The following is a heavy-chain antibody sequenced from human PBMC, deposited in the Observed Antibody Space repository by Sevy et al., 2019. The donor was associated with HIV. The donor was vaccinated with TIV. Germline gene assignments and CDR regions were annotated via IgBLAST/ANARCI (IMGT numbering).Heavy chain of an antibody. V-gene: IGHV6-1*01. CDR2: TYYASRWYN. J-gene: IGHJ4*02. CDR3: ARVPLRSLLYYFDY. D-gene: IGHD4-17*01. CDR1: GDSVSSNSAA. Sequence: QSQTLSLTCAISGDSVSSNSAAWNWIRQSPSRGLEWLGRTYYASRWYNEYAVSVIGRITINPDTSKNQFSLQLNSVTPEDTAVYYCARVPLRSLLYYFDYWGQGVLVTVSS.